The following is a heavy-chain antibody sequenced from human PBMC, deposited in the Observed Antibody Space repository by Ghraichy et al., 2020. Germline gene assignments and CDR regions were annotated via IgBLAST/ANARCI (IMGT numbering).Heavy chain of an antibody. J-gene: IGHJ5*02. CDR1: GFTFSSYW. V-gene: IGHV3-74*01. Sequence: GGSLRLSCAASGFTFSSYWMHWVRQAPGKGLVWVSRINSDGSSTSYADSVKGRFTISRDNAKNTLYLQMNSLRAEDTAVYYCARVSSVPAQNWFDPWGQGTMVTVSS. CDR2: INSDGSST. D-gene: IGHD2-2*01. CDR3: ARVSSVPAQNWFDP.